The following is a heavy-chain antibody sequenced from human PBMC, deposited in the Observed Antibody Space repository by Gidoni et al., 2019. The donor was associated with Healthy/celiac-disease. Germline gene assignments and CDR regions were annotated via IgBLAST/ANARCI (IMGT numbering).Heavy chain of an antibody. CDR1: GFTFSSYA. CDR2: ISYDGSNK. J-gene: IGHJ4*02. V-gene: IGHV3-30*04. D-gene: IGHD6-13*01. Sequence: QVQLVESGGGVVQPGRSLRLSCAASGFTFSSYAMHWVRQAPGKGLVWVAVISYDGSNKYYADSVKGRFTISRDNSKNTLYLQMNSLRAEDTAVYYCARDSSSSWYGGPYYFDYWGQGTLVTVSS. CDR3: ARDSSSSWYGGPYYFDY.